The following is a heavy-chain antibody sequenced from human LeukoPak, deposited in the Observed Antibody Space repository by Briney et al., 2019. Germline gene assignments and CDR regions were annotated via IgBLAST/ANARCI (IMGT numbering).Heavy chain of an antibody. Sequence: PGGSLRLSCAASGFTFSDYYMSWIRQAPGKGLEWVSYISSSGSTIYYADSVKGRFTISRDNAKNSLYLQMNSLRAEDTAVYYCARGLRFLEWSSIIKWFDPWGQGTLVTVSS. D-gene: IGHD3-3*01. CDR1: GFTFSDYY. V-gene: IGHV3-11*04. CDR2: ISSSGSTI. CDR3: ARGLRFLEWSSIIKWFDP. J-gene: IGHJ5*02.